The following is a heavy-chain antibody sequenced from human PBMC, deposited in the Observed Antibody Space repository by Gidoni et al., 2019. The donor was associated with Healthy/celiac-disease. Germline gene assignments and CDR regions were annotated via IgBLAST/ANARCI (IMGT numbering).Heavy chain of an antibody. CDR1: GFPFSNAW. CDR2: IKSKTDGGTT. D-gene: IGHD4-17*01. V-gene: IGHV3-15*01. CDR3: TTEGDYEGWNYYYYGMDV. J-gene: IGHJ6*02. Sequence: EVQLVESGGGLVKPGGSLRLSCAASGFPFSNAWMSWVRQAPGKGLEWVGRIKSKTDGGTTDYAAPVKGRFTISRDDSKNTLYLQMNSLKTEDTAVYYCTTEGDYEGWNYYYYGMDVWGQGTTVTVSS.